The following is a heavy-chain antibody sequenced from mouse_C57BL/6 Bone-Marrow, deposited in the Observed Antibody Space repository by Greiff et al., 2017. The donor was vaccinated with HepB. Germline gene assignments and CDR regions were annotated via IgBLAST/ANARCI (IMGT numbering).Heavy chain of an antibody. D-gene: IGHD2-1*01. Sequence: EVKLVESGGGLVQPGESLKLSCESNEYKFPSHDISWVRQTPEQRLELVAAINSDGGSTYYPDTMERRIIISRDNTKNTLYLQMSSLRSEDTALYYCARLDGNYAMDYWGQGTSVTVSS. J-gene: IGHJ4*01. CDR2: INSDGGST. CDR3: ARLDGNYAMDY. V-gene: IGHV5-2*01. CDR1: EYKFPSHD.